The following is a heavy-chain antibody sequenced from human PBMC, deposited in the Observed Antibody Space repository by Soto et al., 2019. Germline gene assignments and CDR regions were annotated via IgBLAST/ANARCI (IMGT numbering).Heavy chain of an antibody. CDR2: IIPIFGTA. J-gene: IGHJ6*02. CDR3: AREWAEAARAYDYYGMDV. CDR1: GGTFSSYA. D-gene: IGHD6-6*01. V-gene: IGHV1-69*01. Sequence: QVQLVQSGAEVKKPGSSVKVSCKASGGTFSSYAISWVRQAPGQGLEWMGGIIPIFGTANYAQKFQGRVTITADEATSTAYMELSGLRSEDTAVYDWAREWAEAARAYDYYGMDVWGQGTTVTVSS.